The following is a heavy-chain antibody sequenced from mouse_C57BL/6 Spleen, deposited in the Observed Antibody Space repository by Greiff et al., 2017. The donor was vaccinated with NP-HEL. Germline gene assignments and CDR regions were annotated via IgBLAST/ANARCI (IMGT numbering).Heavy chain of an antibody. V-gene: IGHV1-19*01. J-gene: IGHJ2*01. D-gene: IGHD1-1*01. CDR2: INPYNGGT. Sequence: EVQLQQSGPVLVKPGASVKMSCKASGYTFTDYYMNWVKQSHGKSLEWIGVINPYNGGTSYNQKLKGKATLTVDKSSSTAYMELNSLTSEDSAFYYCASSTVVSHYFDYWGQGTTLTVSS. CDR1: GYTFTDYY. CDR3: ASSTVVSHYFDY.